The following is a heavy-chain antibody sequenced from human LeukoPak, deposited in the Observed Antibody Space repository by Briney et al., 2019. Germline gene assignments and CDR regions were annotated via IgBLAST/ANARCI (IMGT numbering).Heavy chain of an antibody. CDR2: IYYSGST. CDR1: GGSISSSSYY. D-gene: IGHD3-22*01. CDR3: ARMMGRIAMIVVVPEGFDY. J-gene: IGHJ4*02. V-gene: IGHV4-39*07. Sequence: PSETLSLTCTVSGGSISSSSYYWGWIRQPPGKGLEWIGSIYYSGSTYYNPSLKSRVTISVDTSKNQLSLKLSSVTAADTAVYYCARMMGRIAMIVVVPEGFDYWGQGTLVTVSS.